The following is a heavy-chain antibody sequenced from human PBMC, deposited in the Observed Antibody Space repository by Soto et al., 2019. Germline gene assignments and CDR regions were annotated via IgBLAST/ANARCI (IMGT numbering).Heavy chain of an antibody. CDR3: ARRGTRILGGWFDP. D-gene: IGHD3-16*01. V-gene: IGHV4-39*01. CDR2: IYYSGST. J-gene: IGHJ5*02. CDR1: GGSISSSSYY. Sequence: NPSETLSLTCTVSGGSISSSSYYWGWIRQPPGKGLEWIGSIYYSGSTYYNPSLKSRVTISVDTSKNQFSLKLTSVTAADTAVYYCARRGTRILGGWFDPWGQGTLVTVSS.